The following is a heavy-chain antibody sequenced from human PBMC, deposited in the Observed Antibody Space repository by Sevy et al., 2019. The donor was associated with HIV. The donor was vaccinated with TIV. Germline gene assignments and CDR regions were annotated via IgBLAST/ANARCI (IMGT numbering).Heavy chain of an antibody. CDR2: ISGSGGST. D-gene: IGHD6-25*01. V-gene: IGHV3-23*01. Sequence: GGSLRLSCAASGFTFSSYAMSWVRQAPGKGLEWVSAISGSGGSTYYAHSVKGRFTISRDNSKNTLYLQMNSLRAEDTAVYYCAKCKGGHRGYFDYWGQGTLVTVSS. CDR3: AKCKGGHRGYFDY. CDR1: GFTFSSYA. J-gene: IGHJ4*02.